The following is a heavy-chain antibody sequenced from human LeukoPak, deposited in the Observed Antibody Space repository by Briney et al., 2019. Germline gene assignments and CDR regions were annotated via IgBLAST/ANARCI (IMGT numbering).Heavy chain of an antibody. J-gene: IGHJ4*02. D-gene: IGHD6-19*01. CDR2: FDPEDGET. Sequence: ASVKVSCKVSGYTLTELSMHWVRLAPGKGLEWMGGFDPEDGETIYAQKFQGRVTMTEDTSTDTAYMELSSLRSEDTAVYYCATDPMGGSGWYDDYWGQGTLVTVSS. CDR3: ATDPMGGSGWYDDY. V-gene: IGHV1-24*01. CDR1: GYTLTELS.